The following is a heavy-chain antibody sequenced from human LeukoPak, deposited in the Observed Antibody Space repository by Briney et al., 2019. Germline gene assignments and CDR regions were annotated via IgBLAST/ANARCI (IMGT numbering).Heavy chain of an antibody. Sequence: PGGSLRLSCVASGFTITSNYVSWVRQAPGKVLEWVSFFYSGGASYYADSVKGRFTISGDSLKNTLYLQMSTLRADDTAVYYCARDGGAGSPDGRNRVFFGMDVWGQGTTVTVSS. V-gene: IGHV3-66*01. CDR3: ARDGGAGSPDGRNRVFFGMDV. J-gene: IGHJ6*02. CDR2: FYSGGAS. D-gene: IGHD3-10*01. CDR1: GFTITSNY.